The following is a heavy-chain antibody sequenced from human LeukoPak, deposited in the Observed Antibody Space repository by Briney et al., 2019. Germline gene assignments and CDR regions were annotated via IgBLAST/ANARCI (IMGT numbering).Heavy chain of an antibody. CDR2: INPRGDAT. CDR1: GNTFIGYW. J-gene: IGHJ4*02. Sequence: ASVKASCKASGNTFIGYWIHWVRQAPGQGLEWMGAINPRGDATIGAQKFQGRVTTTRDTSTSTVYIELSSLRSEDTAVYYCARGGDYVWGSEFDYWGQGTLVTVSS. D-gene: IGHD3-16*01. CDR3: ARGGDYVWGSEFDY. V-gene: IGHV1-46*01.